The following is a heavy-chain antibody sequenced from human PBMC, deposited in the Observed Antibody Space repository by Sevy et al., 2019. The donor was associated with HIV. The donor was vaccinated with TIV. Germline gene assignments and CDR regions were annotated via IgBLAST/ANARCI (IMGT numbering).Heavy chain of an antibody. V-gene: IGHV3-13*01. J-gene: IGHJ4*02. D-gene: IGHD2-15*01. CDR2: IGTAGNT. CDR3: ATARAGAAFFFEY. CDR1: GSTLSDYD. Sequence: GGSLRLSCAASGSTLSDYDIHWVRQASGKGLEWVSGIGTAGNTYYPDSVMGRFTISRENAENSVHLQMNTLRAGDTAVYYCATARAGAAFFFEYWSQGTLVTVSS.